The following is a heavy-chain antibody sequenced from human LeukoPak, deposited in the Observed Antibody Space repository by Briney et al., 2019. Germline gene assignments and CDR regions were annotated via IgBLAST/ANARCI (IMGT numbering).Heavy chain of an antibody. J-gene: IGHJ4*02. CDR3: ARDRVGATDYFDY. D-gene: IGHD1-26*01. CDR2: ISYDGSNK. Sequence: GGSLRLSCAASGFTFSSYAMHWVRQAPGKGLEWVAVISYDGSNKYYADSVKGRFTISRDNSKNTLFLQMNSLRAEDTAVYYCARDRVGATDYFDYWGQGTLVTVSS. CDR1: GFTFSSYA. V-gene: IGHV3-30-3*01.